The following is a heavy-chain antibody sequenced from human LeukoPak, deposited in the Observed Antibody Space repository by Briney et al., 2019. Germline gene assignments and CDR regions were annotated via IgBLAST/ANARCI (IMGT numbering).Heavy chain of an antibody. CDR3: ARGKSGSYGTKGY. CDR1: GFTFSSYW. V-gene: IGHV3-7*01. D-gene: IGHD1-26*01. CDR2: IKQDGSEK. Sequence: PGGSLRLSCVASGFTFSSYWMSWVRQAPGKGLECVADIKQDGSEKYYVDSVKGRFTIFRDNAKNSLYLQMNSLRVEDTAVYYCARGKSGSYGTKGYWGQGTLVTVSS. J-gene: IGHJ4*02.